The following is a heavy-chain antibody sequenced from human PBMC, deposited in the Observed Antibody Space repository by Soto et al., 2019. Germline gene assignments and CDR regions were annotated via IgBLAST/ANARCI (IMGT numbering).Heavy chain of an antibody. Sequence: ASVKVSCKASGYTFTSYAMHWVRQAPGQRLEWMGWINAGNGNTKYSQKFQGRVTITRDTSASTAYMELSSLRSEDTAVYYCARWYCSSTSCAFDYWGQGTLVTVSS. D-gene: IGHD2-2*01. V-gene: IGHV1-3*01. J-gene: IGHJ4*02. CDR3: ARWYCSSTSCAFDY. CDR2: INAGNGNT. CDR1: GYTFTSYA.